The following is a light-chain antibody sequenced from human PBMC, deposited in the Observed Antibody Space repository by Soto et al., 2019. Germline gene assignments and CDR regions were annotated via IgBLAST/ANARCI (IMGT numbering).Light chain of an antibody. CDR3: CSSVGGPNWV. Sequence: QSALTQPASVSGSPGQSIAISCTGTSSDVGSYDRVSWYQQHPCKAPTLMIYEVNKRPSGVSNRFSGSKSGNTASLTISGLQAEYEADYYCCSSVGGPNWVFGGGTKLTVL. CDR2: EVN. V-gene: IGLV2-23*02. J-gene: IGLJ3*02. CDR1: SSDVGSYDR.